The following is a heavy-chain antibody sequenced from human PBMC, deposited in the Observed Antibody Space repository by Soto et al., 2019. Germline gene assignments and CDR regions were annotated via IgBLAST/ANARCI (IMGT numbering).Heavy chain of an antibody. D-gene: IGHD6-13*01. V-gene: IGHV3-30-3*01. CDR1: GFTFSTHA. CDR2: VSFDGSNK. Sequence: SGVGVVQPGRSLRLSCAASGFTFSTHAMHWVRQAPGKGLECVAIVSFDGSNKYYADSVKGRFTISRDNSKNTLYLQMSGLTPEDTAFYYCVRDQTGITTAGGGRIDRWGQGTLVTVSS. CDR3: VRDQTGITTAGGGRIDR. J-gene: IGHJ5*02.